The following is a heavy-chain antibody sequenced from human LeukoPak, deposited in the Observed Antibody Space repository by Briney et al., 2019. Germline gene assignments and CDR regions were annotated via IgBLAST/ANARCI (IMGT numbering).Heavy chain of an antibody. D-gene: IGHD3-22*01. CDR1: GGSISSGSYY. Sequence: SETLSLTCTVSGGSISSGSYYWGWIRQPAGKGLEWIGRIYTSGSTNYNPSLKSRVTISVGTSKNQFSLKLSSVTAADTAVYYCARAGFSIYYDSSGYFDYWGQGTLVTVSS. V-gene: IGHV4-61*02. CDR3: ARAGFSIYYDSSGYFDY. J-gene: IGHJ4*02. CDR2: IYTSGST.